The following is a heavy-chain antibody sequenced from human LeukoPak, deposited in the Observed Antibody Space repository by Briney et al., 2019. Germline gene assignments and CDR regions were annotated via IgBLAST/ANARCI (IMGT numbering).Heavy chain of an antibody. J-gene: IGHJ5*02. V-gene: IGHV3-21*01. CDR3: ARVLEASTFDP. CDR1: GFTFSSYS. Sequence: GGSLRLSCAASGFTFSSYSMNWVRQAPGKGLEWVSSISSSGSYIYYADSVKGRFSSSRDNAKNSLFLQMNSLRAEDTAVYYCARVLEASTFDPWGQGTLVTVSS. CDR2: ISSSGSYI. D-gene: IGHD1-1*01.